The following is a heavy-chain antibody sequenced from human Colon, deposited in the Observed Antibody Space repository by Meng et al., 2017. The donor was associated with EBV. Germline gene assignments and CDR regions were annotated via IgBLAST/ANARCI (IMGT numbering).Heavy chain of an antibody. Sequence: QVRRQESGQGLVKPSGTLSPTGGVSGVSISSNIRWTWVRQPPGKGLEWIGDIDDSGSTNYNPSLNSRISISLDKSKNHFSLKVNSVTAADTAVYYCARGKQDAWELLAYWGQGALVTVSS. CDR2: IDDSGST. CDR3: ARGKQDAWELLAY. CDR1: GVSISSNIR. D-gene: IGHD1-26*01. V-gene: IGHV4-4*02. J-gene: IGHJ4*02.